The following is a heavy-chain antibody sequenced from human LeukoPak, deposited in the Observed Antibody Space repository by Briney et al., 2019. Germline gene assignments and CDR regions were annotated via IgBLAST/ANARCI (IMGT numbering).Heavy chain of an antibody. V-gene: IGHV3-11*01. CDR3: ARGPFWSGYFDD. Sequence: GGSLRLSCAASGFTFGDYYMSWNRQAPGKGLEWVSYISSSGTTIYYADSVKGRFTISRDNAKNSLYLQMNSLRAEDTAVYYCARGPFWSGYFDDWGQGTLVTVSS. CDR2: ISSSGTTI. CDR1: GFTFGDYY. D-gene: IGHD3-3*01. J-gene: IGHJ4*02.